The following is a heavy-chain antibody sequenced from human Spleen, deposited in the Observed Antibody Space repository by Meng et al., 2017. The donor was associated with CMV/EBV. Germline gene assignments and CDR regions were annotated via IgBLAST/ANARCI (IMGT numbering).Heavy chain of an antibody. D-gene: IGHD4-17*01. CDR1: FTFSNDW. J-gene: IGHJ4*02. CDR2: IKSRTDGGTT. V-gene: IGHV3-15*01. CDR3: TTFPLGEYGDLDYDY. Sequence: FTFSNDWRSWVRQAPGKGLEWVGRIKSRTDGGTTDYAAPVKGRFTISRDDSKNTLYLQMNSLKTEDTAVYYCTTFPLGEYGDLDYDYWGQGTLVTVSS.